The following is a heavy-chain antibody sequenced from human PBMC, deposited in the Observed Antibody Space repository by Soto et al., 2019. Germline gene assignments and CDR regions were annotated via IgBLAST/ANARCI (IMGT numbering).Heavy chain of an antibody. CDR1: GFTFSSYA. CDR3: AKGYCGGDCYRTEYYYYGMDV. CDR2: ISGSGGST. V-gene: IGHV3-23*01. J-gene: IGHJ6*02. Sequence: EVQLLESGGGLVQPGGSLRLSCAASGFTFSSYAMSWVRQAPGKGLEWVSAISGSGGSTYYADSVKGRFTISRDNSKNTLYLQMNSLRAEDTAIYYCAKGYCGGDCYRTEYYYYGMDVWGQGTMVTVSS. D-gene: IGHD2-21*02.